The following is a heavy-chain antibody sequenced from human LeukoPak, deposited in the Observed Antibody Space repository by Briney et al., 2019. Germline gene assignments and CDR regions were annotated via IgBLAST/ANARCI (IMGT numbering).Heavy chain of an antibody. CDR1: GGSISSGSYY. V-gene: IGHV4-61*02. Sequence: SETLSLTCTVSGGSISSGSYYWSWIRQPAGKGLEWIGRIYTSGSANYNPSLKSRVTMSLDTSTNQFSLKLSSVTAADTAVYYCARVPEYYYDSSGYYGEGHFDYWGQGTLVTVSS. D-gene: IGHD3-22*01. CDR3: ARVPEYYYDSSGYYGEGHFDY. CDR2: IYTSGSA. J-gene: IGHJ4*02.